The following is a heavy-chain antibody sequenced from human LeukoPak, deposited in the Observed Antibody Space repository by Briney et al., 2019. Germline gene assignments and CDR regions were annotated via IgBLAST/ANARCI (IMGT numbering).Heavy chain of an antibody. D-gene: IGHD3-22*01. V-gene: IGHV3-23*01. J-gene: IGHJ4*02. CDR3: AKDPSYYYDSSGYYPLEY. Sequence: GGSLRLSCAASGFTFSSYGMSWVRQAPGKGLEWVSAISGSGGSTYYADSVKGRFTISGDNSKNTLYLQMNSLRAEDTAVYYCAKDPSYYYDSSGYYPLEYWGQGTLVTVSS. CDR2: ISGSGGST. CDR1: GFTFSSYG.